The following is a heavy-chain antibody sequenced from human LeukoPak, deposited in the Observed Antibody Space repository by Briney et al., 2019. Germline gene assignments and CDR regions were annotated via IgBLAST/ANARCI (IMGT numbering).Heavy chain of an antibody. CDR2: SGGSGGRT. D-gene: IGHD3-22*01. CDR3: AQEHFDTGGYYSRFDN. J-gene: IGHJ4*02. CDR1: GFTFPRHA. V-gene: IGHV3-23*01. Sequence: GGSLRLSCAASGFTFPRHAMSWVRQAPGKGLEWVASSGGSGGRTHYADSVKGRFTISRDNSQNTVYLHVNSLRADDTAVYYCAQEHFDTGGYYSRFDNWGQGILVTVSS.